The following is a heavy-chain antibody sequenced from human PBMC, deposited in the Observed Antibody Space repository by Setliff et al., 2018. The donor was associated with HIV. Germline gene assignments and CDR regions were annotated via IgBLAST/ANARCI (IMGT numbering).Heavy chain of an antibody. V-gene: IGHV3-7*03. D-gene: IGHD1-7*01. CDR2: IKQDGSEK. J-gene: IGHJ6*02. CDR1: KFIFSSYS. Sequence: GGSLRLSCVASKFIFSSYSMSWVRQAPGKGLEWVANIKQDGSEKYYVDSVKGRFTISRDNSKNMLYLQMDSLRAEDTAVYYCARGRNRNYVVYGMDVWGQGTTVTVSS. CDR3: ARGRNRNYVVYGMDV.